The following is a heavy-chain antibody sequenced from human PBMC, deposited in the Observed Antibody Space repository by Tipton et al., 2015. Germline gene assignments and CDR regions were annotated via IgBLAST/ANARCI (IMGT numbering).Heavy chain of an antibody. CDR2: ISDSGIST. Sequence: GSLRLSCAASGFTFSVYAMAWVRQAPGKGLEWVSSISDSGISTYYAASVNGRFTISRDNSKNTLYLQMNSLRADDTAVYFCAKDWATRTYSFLHFDFWGQGALVTVSS. CDR1: GFTFSVYA. J-gene: IGHJ4*02. D-gene: IGHD2-15*01. V-gene: IGHV3-23*01. CDR3: AKDWATRTYSFLHFDF.